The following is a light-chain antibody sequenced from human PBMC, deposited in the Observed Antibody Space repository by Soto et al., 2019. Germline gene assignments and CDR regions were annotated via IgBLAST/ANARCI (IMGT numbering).Light chain of an antibody. CDR2: DVS. V-gene: IGLV2-11*01. CDR3: CSYAGSYTLI. CDR1: SSDVGGFNY. J-gene: IGLJ2*01. Sequence: QSALTQPRSVSGSPGQSVTISCTGTSSDVGGFNYVSWYQQHPGKAPKLMIYDVSKWPSGVPDRFSGSKSGNTASLTISGLRADGEADYSCCSYAGSYTLIFGGGTKLTVL.